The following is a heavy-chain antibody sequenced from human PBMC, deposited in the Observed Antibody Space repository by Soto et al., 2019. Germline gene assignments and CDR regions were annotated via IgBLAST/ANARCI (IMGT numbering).Heavy chain of an antibody. D-gene: IGHD6-13*01. V-gene: IGHV1-18*01. CDR1: DYTFTSYG. Sequence: QVQLVQSGAEVKKPGPSVKVSCKASDYTFTSYGIIWVRQAPGQGLEWIGWISVYNGNTNYAQKFRGRVTMTTDISTTTAYMEMRSLRSDDTAVYYCARSGSSWNLREFDYWGQGTLVTVSS. CDR3: ARSGSSWNLREFDY. CDR2: ISVYNGNT. J-gene: IGHJ4*02.